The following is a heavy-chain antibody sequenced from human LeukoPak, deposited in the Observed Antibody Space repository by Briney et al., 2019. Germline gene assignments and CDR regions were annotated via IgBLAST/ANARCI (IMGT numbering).Heavy chain of an antibody. CDR2: ISASGGST. J-gene: IGHJ6*02. D-gene: IGHD2-15*01. V-gene: IGHV3-23*01. Sequence: PGGSLRLSCAASGFTFSSYAMNWVRQAPGKGLEWVSAISASGGSTYYADSVKGRFTISRDNSKNTLYLQMNSLRAEDTAVYYCAKRHCSGGSCLGGYYGMDVWGQGTTVTVSS. CDR1: GFTFSSYA. CDR3: AKRHCSGGSCLGGYYGMDV.